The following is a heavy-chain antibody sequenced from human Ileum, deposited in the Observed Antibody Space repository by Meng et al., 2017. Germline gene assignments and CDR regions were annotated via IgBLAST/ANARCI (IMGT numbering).Heavy chain of an antibody. J-gene: IGHJ4*02. CDR1: GGSFSSDNYY. Sequence: QVQLQESCPGLVKPSQTLSLTCRFSGGSFSSDNYYWTWIRQTPGKGLEWIGLTYYNGSPFYNPSLRSRVTISVDTSKDQFSLKLTSVTAADTAVYYCARERRHYYGSGSFDYWGQGILVTVSS. CDR2: TYYNGSP. CDR3: ARERRHYYGSGSFDY. D-gene: IGHD3-10*01. V-gene: IGHV4-30-4*01.